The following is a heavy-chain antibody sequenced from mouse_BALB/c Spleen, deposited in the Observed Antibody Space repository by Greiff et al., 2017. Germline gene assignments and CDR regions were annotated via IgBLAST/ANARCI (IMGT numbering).Heavy chain of an antibody. CDR3: ARESYYGSSWAWFAY. Sequence: QVHVKQSGAELVRPGTSVKVSCKASGYAFTNYLIEWVKQRPGQGLEWIGVINPGSGGTNYNEKFKGKATLTADKSSSTAYMQLSSLTSDDSAVYFCARESYYGSSWAWFAYWGQGTLVTVSA. J-gene: IGHJ3*01. V-gene: IGHV1-54*01. CDR1: GYAFTNYL. CDR2: INPGSGGT. D-gene: IGHD1-1*01.